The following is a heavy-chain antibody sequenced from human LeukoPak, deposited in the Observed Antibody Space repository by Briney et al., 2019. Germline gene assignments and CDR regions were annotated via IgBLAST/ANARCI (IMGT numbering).Heavy chain of an antibody. J-gene: IGHJ2*01. CDR3: ARSVGVATIYWYFDL. D-gene: IGHD5-12*01. CDR1: GGSFSGYY. Sequence: SETLSLTCAVYGGSFSGYYWSWIRQPPGKGLEWIGEINHSGSTNYNPSHKSRVTISVDTSKNQFSLKLSSVTAADTAVYYCARSVGVATIYWYFDLWGRGTLVTVSS. CDR2: INHSGST. V-gene: IGHV4-34*01.